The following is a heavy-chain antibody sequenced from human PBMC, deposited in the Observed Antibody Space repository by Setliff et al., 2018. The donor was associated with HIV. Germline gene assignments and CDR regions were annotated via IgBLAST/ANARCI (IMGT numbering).Heavy chain of an antibody. D-gene: IGHD2-21*02. CDR1: GYTFTGYY. V-gene: IGHV1-2*06. J-gene: IGHJ4*02. CDR2: INPNSGGT. CDR3: ASGTHRYCGGDCSLLYY. Sequence: ASVKVSCKASGYTFTGYYMHWVRQAPGQGLEWMGRINPNSGGTNYAQKFQGRVTMTRDTSISTAYMELSRLRSDDTAVYYCASGTHRYCGGDCSLLYYWGQGTLVTVSS.